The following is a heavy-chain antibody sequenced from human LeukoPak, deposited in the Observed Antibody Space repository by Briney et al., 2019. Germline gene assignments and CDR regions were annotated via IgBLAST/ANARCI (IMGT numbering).Heavy chain of an antibody. D-gene: IGHD2-21*01. CDR3: ARGFRGYYFDY. CDR1: GFTFNNYW. Sequence: GGPLRLSCAASGFTFNNYWMNWVRQAPGKGLEWVANIKQDGSEKYYVDSVKGRFTFSRDNAKNSLYLQMNSLRAEDTAVYYCARGFRGYYFDYWGQGTLVTVSS. V-gene: IGHV3-7*03. CDR2: IKQDGSEK. J-gene: IGHJ4*02.